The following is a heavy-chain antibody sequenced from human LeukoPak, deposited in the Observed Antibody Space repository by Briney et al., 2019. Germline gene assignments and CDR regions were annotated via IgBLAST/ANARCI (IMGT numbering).Heavy chain of an antibody. V-gene: IGHV3-20*04. CDR1: GFTFDDYD. CDR3: ARRDYYGSGSPDY. Sequence: PGGSLRLSCAASGFTFDDYDMSWVRQAPGKGLEWVSGINWNGGRTGYADSVKGRFTISRDNAKNSLYLQMNSLRAEDTALYYCARRDYYGSGSPDYWGQGTLVTVSS. D-gene: IGHD3-10*01. CDR2: INWNGGRT. J-gene: IGHJ4*02.